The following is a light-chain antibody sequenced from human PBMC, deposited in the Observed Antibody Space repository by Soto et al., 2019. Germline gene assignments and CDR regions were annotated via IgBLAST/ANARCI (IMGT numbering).Light chain of an antibody. J-gene: IGKJ4*01. V-gene: IGKV3-20*01. CDR1: QSVSSSY. CDR2: VAS. Sequence: EIVLTQSPGTLSLSPGERATLSCRASQSVSSSYLAWYQQKPGQAPRQLIYVASSRATGSPDRFSGSGSGTDFTLTITRLEPEDFAVYYCQHYRTSFGGGTRVEIK. CDR3: QHYRTS.